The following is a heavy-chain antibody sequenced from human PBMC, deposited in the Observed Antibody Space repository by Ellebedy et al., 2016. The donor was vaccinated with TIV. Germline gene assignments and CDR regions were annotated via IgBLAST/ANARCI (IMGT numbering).Heavy chain of an antibody. CDR1: GFTFSSSW. V-gene: IGHV3-49*04. CDR3: TSHGGYYDSSGYFEY. D-gene: IGHD3-22*01. CDR2: IRSKAYGGTT. Sequence: GGSLRLSCAASGFTFSSSWMNWVRQAPGKGLEWVGFIRSKAYGGTTEYAASVKGRSTISRDDSKSIAYLQMNRLKTEDTAVYYCTSHGGYYDSSGYFEYWGQGTLVTVSS. J-gene: IGHJ4*02.